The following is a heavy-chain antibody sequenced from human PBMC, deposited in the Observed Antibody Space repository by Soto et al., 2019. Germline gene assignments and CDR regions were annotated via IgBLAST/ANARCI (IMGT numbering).Heavy chain of an antibody. CDR1: GFTFSSYA. D-gene: IGHD2-2*01. CDR2: ISGSGGST. V-gene: IGHV3-23*01. J-gene: IGHJ4*02. Sequence: EVQLLESGGGLVQPGGSLRLSCAASGFTFSSYAMSWVRQAPGKGLEWVSAISGSGGSTYYADSVKGRFTISRDNSKNMLYLQMNSLRAEDTAVYYCAKDLEPIGYCSSTSCYWDYWGQGTLVTVSS. CDR3: AKDLEPIGYCSSTSCYWDY.